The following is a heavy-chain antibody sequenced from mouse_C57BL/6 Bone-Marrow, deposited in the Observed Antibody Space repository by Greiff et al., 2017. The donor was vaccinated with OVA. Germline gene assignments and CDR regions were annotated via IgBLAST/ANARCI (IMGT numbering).Heavy chain of an antibody. J-gene: IGHJ2*01. CDR3: ARVTYYGSSHYYFDY. D-gene: IGHD1-1*01. V-gene: IGHV5-16*01. Sequence: EVQRVESEGGLVQPGSSMKLSCTASGFTFSDYYMAWVRQVPEKGLEWVANINYDGSSTYYLDSLKSRFIISRDNAKNILYLQMSSLKSEDTATYYCARVTYYGSSHYYFDYWGQGTTLTVSS. CDR2: INYDGSST. CDR1: GFTFSDYY.